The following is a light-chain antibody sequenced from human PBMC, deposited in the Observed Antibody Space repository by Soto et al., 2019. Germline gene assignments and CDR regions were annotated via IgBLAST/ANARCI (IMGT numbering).Light chain of an antibody. CDR2: GAS. CDR1: QSLGSY. Sequence: ELVLTQSPATQPSSPGERASLSATASQSLGSYLAWYQQKPGQAPRLLISGASNRATGIPDRFSGSGSGTDFTLTISRLEPDDFALYFCQQYGASPITFGLGTRLEIK. V-gene: IGKV3-20*01. J-gene: IGKJ5*01. CDR3: QQYGASPIT.